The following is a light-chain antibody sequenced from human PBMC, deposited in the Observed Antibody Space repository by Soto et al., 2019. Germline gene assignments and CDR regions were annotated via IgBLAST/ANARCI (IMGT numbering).Light chain of an antibody. CDR1: QSVSSNY. CDR2: GTS. V-gene: IGKV3-20*01. Sequence: EIVLTQSPGTLSLSPGERATLSCRASQSVSSNYLTWYQQKPGQAPRLLIHGTSNRATGIPDRFSGSGSGTDSTLTISRLEPEDFAVYYCQQYGTSPGYTFGQGTELEIK. J-gene: IGKJ2*01. CDR3: QQYGTSPGYT.